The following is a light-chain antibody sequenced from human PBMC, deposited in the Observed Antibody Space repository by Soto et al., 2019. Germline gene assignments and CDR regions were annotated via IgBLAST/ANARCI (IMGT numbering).Light chain of an antibody. CDR2: GAS. V-gene: IGKV3-20*01. J-gene: IGKJ1*01. CDR3: HQYGSSGT. CDR1: QSVSNNY. Sequence: EIVLTQSPGTLSLSPGERATLSCRASQSVSNNYLAWYQQEPGQAPRLLIYGASNRATGIPDRFSGSGSGTDFTLTISRLEPADFAVYYCHQYGSSGTFGQGTKVDIK.